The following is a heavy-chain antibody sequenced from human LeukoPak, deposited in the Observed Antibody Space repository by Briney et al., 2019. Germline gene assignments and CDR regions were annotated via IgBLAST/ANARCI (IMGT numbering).Heavy chain of an antibody. CDR2: IYHSGST. Sequence: PPQTLSLTCAVSGGSISSGGYSWSWIRQPPGKGLEWIGYIYHSGSTYYNPSLKSRVTISVDRSKNQFSLKLSSVTAADTAVYYCARGLNRLVDYWGQGTLVTVSS. J-gene: IGHJ4*02. D-gene: IGHD2-21*01. CDR3: ARGLNRLVDY. V-gene: IGHV4-30-2*01. CDR1: GGSISSGGYS.